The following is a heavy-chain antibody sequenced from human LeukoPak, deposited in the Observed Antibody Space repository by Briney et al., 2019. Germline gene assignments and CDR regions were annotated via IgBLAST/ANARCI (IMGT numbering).Heavy chain of an antibody. Sequence: GASVKVSCKASGGTFSSYAISWVRQAPGQGLEWMGGIIPIFGTANYAQKFQGRVTITADKSTSTAYMELSSLRSEDTAVYYCARAIWAGLERLYAFDIWGQGTMVTVSS. V-gene: IGHV1-69*06. J-gene: IGHJ3*02. CDR3: ARAIWAGLERLYAFDI. D-gene: IGHD1-1*01. CDR1: GGTFSSYA. CDR2: IIPIFGTA.